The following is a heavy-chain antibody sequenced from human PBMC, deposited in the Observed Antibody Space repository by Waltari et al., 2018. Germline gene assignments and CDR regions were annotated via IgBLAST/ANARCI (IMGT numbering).Heavy chain of an antibody. CDR2: INHSGST. V-gene: IGHV4-34*01. D-gene: IGHD3-22*01. CDR3: ARGLSTMIAN. CDR1: GGSFSGYY. J-gene: IGHJ4*02. Sequence: QVQLQQWGAGLLKPSEPLSLTCAVYGGSFSGYYWSWIRQPPGKGREWIGEINHSGSTNYNPSLKRRVTISVDTSKNQFSLKLSSVTAADTAVYYCARGLSTMIANWGQGTLVTVSS.